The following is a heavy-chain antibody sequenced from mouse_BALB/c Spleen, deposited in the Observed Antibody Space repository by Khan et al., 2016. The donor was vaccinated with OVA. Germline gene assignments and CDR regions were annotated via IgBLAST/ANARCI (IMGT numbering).Heavy chain of an antibody. CDR2: ISTYYGDP. D-gene: IGHD1-1*01. CDR1: GYTFTDFA. V-gene: IGHV1S137*01. CDR3: AWGGSECRCAY. Sequence: QVQLQQSGAELVRPGVSVKISCKGSGYTFTDFAIHWVKQSPSKSLEWIGVISTYYGDPTYNQKFKDKATMTVDKSSSAAYLELGRLTSEDSAIXDSAWGGSECRCAYWGQGTLVTVSA. J-gene: IGHJ3*01.